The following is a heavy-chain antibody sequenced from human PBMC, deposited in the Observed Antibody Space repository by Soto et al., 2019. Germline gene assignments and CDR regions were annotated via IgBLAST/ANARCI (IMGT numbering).Heavy chain of an antibody. J-gene: IGHJ6*02. V-gene: IGHV3-30*18. CDR3: AKDLPQGASGATVYGMDV. CDR1: GFTFSNFG. Sequence: QVQLVESGGDVVQPGASLRLSCAASGFTFSNFGMHWVRQAPGKGLEWVALISADGTKRFFADSVKGRLTIFRDNSKNRVYLQMSSLKTDGTAVYYCAKDLPQGASGATVYGMDVWGHGTTIAVSS. D-gene: IGHD1-26*01. CDR2: ISADGTKR.